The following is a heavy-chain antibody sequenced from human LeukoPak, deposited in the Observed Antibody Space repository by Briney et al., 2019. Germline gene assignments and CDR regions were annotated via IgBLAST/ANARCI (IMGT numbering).Heavy chain of an antibody. CDR1: GYTFTSYY. Sequence: ASMKVSCKASGYTFTSYYMHWVRQAPGQGLEWMGIINPSGGSTSYAQKFQGRVTITADESTSTAYMELSSLRSEDTAVYYCASIAQAYCGGDCYWGFDYWGQGTLVTVSS. D-gene: IGHD2-21*02. J-gene: IGHJ4*02. CDR2: INPSGGST. V-gene: IGHV1-46*01. CDR3: ASIAQAYCGGDCYWGFDY.